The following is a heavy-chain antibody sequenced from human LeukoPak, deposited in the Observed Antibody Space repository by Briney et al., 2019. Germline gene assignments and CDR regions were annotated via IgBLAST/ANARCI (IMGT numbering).Heavy chain of an antibody. J-gene: IGHJ3*02. CDR2: MNPNSGNT. CDR1: GYTFTSYD. V-gene: IGHV1-8*01. CDR3: ARATSPSENDAFDI. Sequence: GAPVKVSCKASGYTFTSYDINWVRQATGQGLEWMGWMNPNSGNTGYAQKFQGGVTMTRNTSISTAYMELSSLRSEDTAVYYCARATSPSENDAFDIWGQGTMVTVPS.